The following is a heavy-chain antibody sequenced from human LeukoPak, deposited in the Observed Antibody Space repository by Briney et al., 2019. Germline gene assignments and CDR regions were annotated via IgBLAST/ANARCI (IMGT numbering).Heavy chain of an antibody. J-gene: IGHJ4*02. CDR1: GGSISSYY. D-gene: IGHD1-1*01. CDR3: ARLSWNDAEEYTEGYYFDY. V-gene: IGHV4-59*08. CDR2: IYYSGST. Sequence: SETLSLTCTVSGGSISSYYWSWIRQPPGKGLEWIGYIYYSGSTNYNPSLKSRVTISVDTSKNQFSLKLSSVIAADTAVYYCARLSWNDAEEYTEGYYFDYWGQGTLVTVSS.